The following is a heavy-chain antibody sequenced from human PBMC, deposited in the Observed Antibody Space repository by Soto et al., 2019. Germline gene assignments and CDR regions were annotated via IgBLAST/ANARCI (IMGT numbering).Heavy chain of an antibody. CDR1: GYSFTSYW. CDR2: IYPGDSDT. V-gene: IGHV5-51*01. Sequence: GESLKISCKGSGYSFTSYWIGWVRQMPGKGLEWMGIIYPGDSDTRYSPSFQGQVTISADKSISTAYLQGSGLKASDTAMYYCARRGYCSGGSCYSGLGAYYYYGMDVWGQGTTVTVSS. D-gene: IGHD2-15*01. CDR3: ARRGYCSGGSCYSGLGAYYYYGMDV. J-gene: IGHJ6*02.